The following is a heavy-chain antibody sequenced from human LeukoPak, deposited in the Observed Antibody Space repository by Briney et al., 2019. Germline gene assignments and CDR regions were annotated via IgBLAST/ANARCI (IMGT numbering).Heavy chain of an antibody. J-gene: IGHJ6*02. CDR1: GYTFTSYY. D-gene: IGHD5-18*01. CDR3: ARFGYSYGSIYYYYGMDV. V-gene: IGHV1-46*01. CDR2: INPSGGST. Sequence: ASVKVSCKASGYTFTSYYMHWVQQAPGQGLEWMGIINPSGGSTSYAQKFQGRVTITTDESTSTAYMELSSLRSEDTAVYYCARFGYSYGSIYYYYGMDVWGQGTTVTVSS.